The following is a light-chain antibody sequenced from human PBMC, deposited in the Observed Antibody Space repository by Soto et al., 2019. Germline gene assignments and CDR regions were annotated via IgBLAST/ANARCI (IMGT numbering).Light chain of an antibody. CDR3: QQGYSSQGT. Sequence: DIQMTQSPSSLSESVGDRVSITCRASKDIRSYLNWYQQKPGKAPDLLIYATFNLQIGVPQRFSASGYGTDFTLTISSLQPEYFATYHCQQGYSSQGTSGQGTKVEIK. V-gene: IGKV1-39*01. CDR2: ATF. J-gene: IGKJ1*01. CDR1: KDIRSY.